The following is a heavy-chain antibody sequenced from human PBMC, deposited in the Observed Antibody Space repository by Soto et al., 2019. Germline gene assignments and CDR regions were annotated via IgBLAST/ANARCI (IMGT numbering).Heavy chain of an antibody. CDR1: GFSLSTSGVG. J-gene: IGHJ4*02. D-gene: IGHD3-16*01. CDR3: AHTRWWGELASPLDY. Sequence: QITLKESGPTLVKPTQTLTLTCTFSGFSLSTSGVGVGWIRQPPGKALEWLALIYWDDDKRYSPSLKSRLTTPKNTPKNQLALTMTNRDPANTATYYCAHTRWWGELASPLDYWAKGPLVPVPS. V-gene: IGHV2-5*02. CDR2: IYWDDDK.